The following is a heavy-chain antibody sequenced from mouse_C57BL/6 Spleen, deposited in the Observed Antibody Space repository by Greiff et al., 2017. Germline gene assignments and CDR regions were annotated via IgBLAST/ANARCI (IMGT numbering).Heavy chain of an antibody. CDR2: ISDGGSYT. Sequence: EVQLKESGGGLVKPGGSLKLSCAASGFTFSSYAMSWVRQTPEKRLEWVATISDGGSYTYYPDNVKGRFTISRDNAKNNLYLQMSHLKSEDTAMYYCARESGSSEFYWYFDVWGTGTTVTVSS. CDR1: GFTFSSYA. V-gene: IGHV5-4*01. CDR3: ARESGSSEFYWYFDV. D-gene: IGHD1-1*01. J-gene: IGHJ1*03.